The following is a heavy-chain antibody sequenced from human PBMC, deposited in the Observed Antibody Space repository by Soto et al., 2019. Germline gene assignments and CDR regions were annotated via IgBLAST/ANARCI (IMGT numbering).Heavy chain of an antibody. V-gene: IGHV1-46*01. CDR2: IXPSGGXT. CDR1: GYTFTRYY. Sequence: XSVKVSCKASGYTFTRYYMHWVRQAPGQGLERMGIIXPSGGXTSYAQKFQGXXTMTRETSXRTVYMEMSSLRYEDTDVYYCALIRVIPPDFDYWGKGTLVTVYS. D-gene: IGHD2-21*01. CDR3: ALIRVIPPDFDY. J-gene: IGHJ4*02.